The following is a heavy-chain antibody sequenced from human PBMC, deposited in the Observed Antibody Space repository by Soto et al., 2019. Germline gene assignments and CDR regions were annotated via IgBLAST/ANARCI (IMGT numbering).Heavy chain of an antibody. CDR3: ARQAQYSYGSDAFDI. CDR1: GYSFTSYW. V-gene: IGHV5-51*01. D-gene: IGHD5-18*01. J-gene: IGHJ3*02. Sequence: GESLKISCKGSGYSFTSYWIGWVRQMPGKGLEWMGIIYPGDSDTGYSPSFQGQVTISADKSISTAYLQWSSLKASDTAMYYCARQAQYSYGSDAFDIWGQGTMVTVSS. CDR2: IYPGDSDT.